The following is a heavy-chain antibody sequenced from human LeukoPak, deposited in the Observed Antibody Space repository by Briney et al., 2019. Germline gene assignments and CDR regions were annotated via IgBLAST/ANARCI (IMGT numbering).Heavy chain of an antibody. D-gene: IGHD3-3*01. CDR2: IYYSGST. CDR3: TSRSSIWSGYQDTLYYFDS. CDR1: GGSISSYY. V-gene: IGHV4-59*01. J-gene: IGHJ4*02. Sequence: SETLSLTCTVSGGSISSYYWSWIRQPPGKRLEWIGHIYYSGSTNYNPSLKSRVTISVDTSKNQFSLKLSSVTAADTAVYYCTSRSSIWSGYQDTLYYFDSWGQGTLVTVSS.